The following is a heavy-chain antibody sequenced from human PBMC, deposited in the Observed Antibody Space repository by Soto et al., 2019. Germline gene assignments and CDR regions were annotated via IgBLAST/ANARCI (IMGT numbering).Heavy chain of an antibody. CDR1: GFMFRSYW. CDR3: GREGIVGHLDS. CDR2: IKSDGIST. Sequence: EVQLVESGGGLVQPGGSLRLSCEASGFMFRSYWMHWVRQAPGKGLVWVSRIKSDGISTGYANSVKGRFPISKDNANNTKYLQMSSLRANDTAIYYCGREGIVGHLDSWGQGTLVTVSS. D-gene: IGHD3-16*02. V-gene: IGHV3-74*01. J-gene: IGHJ5*01.